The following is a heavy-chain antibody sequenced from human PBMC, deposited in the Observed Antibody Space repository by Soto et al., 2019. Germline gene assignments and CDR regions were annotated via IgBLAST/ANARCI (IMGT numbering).Heavy chain of an antibody. CDR3: AIHPGYSYGLYFDY. Sequence: SETLSLTCAVYGGSFSGYYWSWIRQPPGKGLEWIGEINHSGSTNYNPSLKSRVTISVDTSKNQFSLKLSSVTAADTAVYYCAIHPGYSYGLYFDYWGQGTLVTVSS. J-gene: IGHJ4*02. CDR2: INHSGST. CDR1: GGSFSGYY. V-gene: IGHV4-34*01. D-gene: IGHD5-18*01.